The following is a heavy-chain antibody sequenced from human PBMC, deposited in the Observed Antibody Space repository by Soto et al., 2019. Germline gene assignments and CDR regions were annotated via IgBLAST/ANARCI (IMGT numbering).Heavy chain of an antibody. CDR1: GGSISSYY. D-gene: IGHD3-10*02. CDR3: ARALLSYFDYDY. J-gene: IGHJ4*02. Sequence: SETLSLTCTVSGGSISSYYWSWIRQPPGKGLEWIGYIYYSGSTNYNPSLKSRVTISVDTSKNQFSLKLSSVTAADTAVYYCARALLSYFDYDYWGQGTLVTVSS. V-gene: IGHV4-59*01. CDR2: IYYSGST.